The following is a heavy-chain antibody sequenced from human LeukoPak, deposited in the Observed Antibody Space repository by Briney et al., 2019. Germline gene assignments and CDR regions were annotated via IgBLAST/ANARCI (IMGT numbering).Heavy chain of an antibody. J-gene: IGHJ4*02. CDR1: GFTFSSYA. Sequence: GGSLRLSCAASGFTFSSYAMSWVRQAPGKGLEWVSAISGSGGSTYYADSVKGRFTISRDNSKNTLYLQMNSLRAEDTAVYYWAKVFIDVVVVASDGDLWGQGTLVTVS. CDR3: AKVFIDVVVVASDGDL. CDR2: ISGSGGST. V-gene: IGHV3-23*01. D-gene: IGHD2-15*01.